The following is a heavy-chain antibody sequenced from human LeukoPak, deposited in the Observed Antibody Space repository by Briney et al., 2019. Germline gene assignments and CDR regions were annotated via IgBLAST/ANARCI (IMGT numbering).Heavy chain of an antibody. CDR2: IKQDGSLN. D-gene: IGHD6-19*01. J-gene: IGHJ4*02. CDR1: GFTFSTYW. V-gene: IGHV3-7*01. Sequence: GGSLRLSCAASGFTFSTYWMTWVRQAPEKGLEWVADIKQDGSLNFYVDSVKGRFTISRDNAKNSLYLQMNSLRVEDTAVYYCARDNSGFDQWGQGTLVTVSS. CDR3: ARDNSGFDQ.